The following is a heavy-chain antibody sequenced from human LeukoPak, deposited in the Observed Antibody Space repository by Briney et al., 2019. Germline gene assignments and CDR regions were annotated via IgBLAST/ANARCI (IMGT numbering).Heavy chain of an antibody. CDR3: ARVTSHYYLSGSYYTFDH. CDR1: GYSITSDYY. CDR2: IHHSGNT. D-gene: IGHD3-10*01. J-gene: IGHJ4*02. Sequence: SETLSLTCTVSGYSITSDYYWGWIRPPPGKGLVWIGSIHHSGNTYYDPSLKSRVTISADTSKNHFSLKLTSVTAADTAVYYCARVTSHYYLSGSYYTFDHWGQGTLVTVSS. V-gene: IGHV4-38-2*02.